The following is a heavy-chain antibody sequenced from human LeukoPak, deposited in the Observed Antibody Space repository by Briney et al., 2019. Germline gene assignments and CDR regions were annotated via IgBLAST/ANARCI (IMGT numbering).Heavy chain of an antibody. D-gene: IGHD3-22*01. CDR2: INPSGGST. CDR3: ARVTGYIVEDYFDY. V-gene: IGHV1-46*01. CDR1: GYTFTRYY. Sequence: ASVKVSCKASGYTFTRYYMHWVRQAPGQGLEWMGIINPSGGSTSYAQKFQGRVTMTRDMFTSTVYMGLSSLRSEDTAVYYCARVTGYIVEDYFDYWGQGTLVTVSS. J-gene: IGHJ4*02.